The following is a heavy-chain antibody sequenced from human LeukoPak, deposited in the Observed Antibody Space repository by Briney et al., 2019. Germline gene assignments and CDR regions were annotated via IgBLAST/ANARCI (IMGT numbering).Heavy chain of an antibody. V-gene: IGHV4-34*01. Sequence: PSETLSLTRAVYGGSFSGYYWSWIRQPPGKGLEWIGEINHSGSTNYNPSLKSRVTISVDTSKNQFSLKLSSVTAADTAVYYCATLRRSGSYYVKPLDVWGQGTTVAVSS. D-gene: IGHD1-26*01. CDR3: ATLRRSGSYYVKPLDV. CDR1: GGSFSGYY. CDR2: INHSGST. J-gene: IGHJ6*02.